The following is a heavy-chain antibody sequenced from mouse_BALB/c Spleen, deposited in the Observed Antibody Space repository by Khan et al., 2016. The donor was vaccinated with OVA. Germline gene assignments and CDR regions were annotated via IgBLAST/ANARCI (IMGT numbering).Heavy chain of an antibody. Sequence: QVRLQQSGAELVRPGVSVKISCKGSGYTFTDYAMHWVKQSHAKSLEWIGVISTYYGDANYNQKFKGKATMTVDESSSTAYMELARLTSEDSAIYYCARSHSGFAYWGQGTLVTVS. CDR1: GYTFTDYA. V-gene: IGHV1S137*01. J-gene: IGHJ3*01. CDR3: ARSHSGFAY. CDR2: ISTYYGDA.